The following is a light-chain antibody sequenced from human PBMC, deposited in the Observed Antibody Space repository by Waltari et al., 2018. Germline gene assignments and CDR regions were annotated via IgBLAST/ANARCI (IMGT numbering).Light chain of an antibody. CDR1: RSDVGNYNL. V-gene: IGLV2-23*02. Sequence: QSALTQPASVSGSPGQSITISCTGTRSDVGNYNLVSWYQQHPGKATKLMISEVNKRPSWVSNRFSGSKSGNTASLTISGLQSEDEASYYCSSYISSTSVIFGGGTKLTVL. CDR2: EVN. J-gene: IGLJ2*01. CDR3: SSYISSTSVI.